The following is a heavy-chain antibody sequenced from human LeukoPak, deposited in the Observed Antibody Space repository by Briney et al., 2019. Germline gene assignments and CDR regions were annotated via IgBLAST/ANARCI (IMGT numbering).Heavy chain of an antibody. CDR2: ISSSSSYI. Sequence: GGSLRLSCAASGFTFNNYIMNWVRQAPGKGLEWVSSISSSSSYIYYADSVKGRFTISRDNAKNSLYLQMNSLRAEDTAVYYCAKVGVLAGSKYFDYWGQGTLVTVSS. CDR1: GFTFNNYI. CDR3: AKVGVLAGSKYFDY. D-gene: IGHD3-10*01. J-gene: IGHJ4*02. V-gene: IGHV3-21*01.